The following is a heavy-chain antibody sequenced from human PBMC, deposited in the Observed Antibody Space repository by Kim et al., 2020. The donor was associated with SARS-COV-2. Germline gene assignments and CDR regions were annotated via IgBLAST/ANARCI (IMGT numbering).Heavy chain of an antibody. V-gene: IGHV3-9*01. Sequence: SLRLSCAASGFTLDEYAMHWVRQAPGKGLEWVAGISGNSGAIGYGDSVRGRFTVSRDNAKNSLYLQMNSLRTDDTALYYCTKDRYCTSANCPLDYWGQGTLVTVSS. CDR2: ISGNSGAI. CDR3: TKDRYCTSANCPLDY. D-gene: IGHD2-2*01. J-gene: IGHJ4*02. CDR1: GFTLDEYA.